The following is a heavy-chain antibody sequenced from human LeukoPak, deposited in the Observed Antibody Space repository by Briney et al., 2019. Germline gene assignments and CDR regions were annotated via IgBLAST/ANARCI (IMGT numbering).Heavy chain of an antibody. J-gene: IGHJ4*02. D-gene: IGHD2-21*02. Sequence: PSETLSLTCTVSGGSISSGSYYWRWIRQPAGKGLEWIGRIYTSGSTNYNPSLKSRVTISVDTSKTQFSLKLTSVTAADTAVYYCARESTVGDAIDYWGQGTLVTVSS. CDR2: IYTSGST. CDR1: GGSISSGSYY. CDR3: ARESTVGDAIDY. V-gene: IGHV4-61*02.